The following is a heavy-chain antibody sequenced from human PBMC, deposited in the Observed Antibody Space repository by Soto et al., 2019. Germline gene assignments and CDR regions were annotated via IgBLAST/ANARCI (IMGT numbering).Heavy chain of an antibody. CDR1: GYTFTSFH. CDR3: ARDRSFVQECWFDP. J-gene: IGHJ5*02. Sequence: ASVKVSCKASGYTFTSFHMHWVRQAPGQGLEWLGWISAYTDNTNYAQKLQGRVTMTTDTSTSTAYMELRSLRSDDTAVYYCARDRSFVQECWFDPWGQGTLVTVSS. CDR2: ISAYTDNT. D-gene: IGHD1-1*01. V-gene: IGHV1-18*04.